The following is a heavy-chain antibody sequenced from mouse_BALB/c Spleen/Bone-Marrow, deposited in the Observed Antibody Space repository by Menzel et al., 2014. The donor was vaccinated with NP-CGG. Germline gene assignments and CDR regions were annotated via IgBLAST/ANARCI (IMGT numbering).Heavy chain of an antibody. CDR1: GFSLTSYG. CDR3: ARNMGSYYGYLAY. V-gene: IGHV2-4-1*01. J-gene: IGHJ3*01. CDR2: IWSGGST. D-gene: IGHD1-2*01. Sequence: VKLVESGPGLVQPSQSLSITCTVSGFSLTSYGVHWVRPSPGKGLEWLGVIWSGGSTDYNAAFISRLSISKDNSKSQVFFKMNSLQADDTAIYYCARNMGSYYGYLAYWGQGTLVTVSA.